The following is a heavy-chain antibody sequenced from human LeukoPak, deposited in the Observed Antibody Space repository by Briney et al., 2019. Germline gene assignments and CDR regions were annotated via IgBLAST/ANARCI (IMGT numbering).Heavy chain of an antibody. CDR2: ISSGGDTT. CDR3: ARVGPTTRIIDY. J-gene: IGHJ4*02. Sequence: PGGSLRLSCPASGFTYSNYAMTWVRQAPGEGLEWASAISSGGDTTYYAESVKGRFTISRDNSKTTLYLQMDSLRAEDTAVYYCARVGPTTRIIDYWGQGTLVTVSS. D-gene: IGHD1-26*01. V-gene: IGHV3-23*01. CDR1: GFTYSNYA.